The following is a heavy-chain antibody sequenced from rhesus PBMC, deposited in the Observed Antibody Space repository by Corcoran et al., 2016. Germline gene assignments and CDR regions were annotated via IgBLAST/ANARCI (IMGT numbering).Heavy chain of an antibody. Sequence: QVQLRESGPGLVKPSETLSLPCAGPGVSVRAAIDWSWLRQAPGEGLEWIGCVYGTSGTTFYNPSLKNRVTVSSDASTNQFSLKVYSVTAADTAVYFCAGSPVHSNFHFNAWGPGALVIVSS. J-gene: IGHJ5-1*01. CDR2: VYGTSGTT. V-gene: IGHV4-76*01. D-gene: IGHD1-1*01. CDR3: AGSPVHSNFHFNA. CDR1: GVSVRAAID.